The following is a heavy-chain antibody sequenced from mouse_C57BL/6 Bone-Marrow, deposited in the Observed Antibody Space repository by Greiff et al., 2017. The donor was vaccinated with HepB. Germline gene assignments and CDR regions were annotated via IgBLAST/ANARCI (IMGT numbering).Heavy chain of an antibody. CDR3: ARGYGSSYVYWYFDV. Sequence: QVQLQQSGAELARPGASVKLSCKASGYTFTSYGISWVKQRTGQGLEWIGEIYPRSGNTYYNEKFKGKATLTADKSSSTAYMELRSLTSEDSAVYFCARGYGSSYVYWYFDVWGTGTTVTVSS. J-gene: IGHJ1*03. D-gene: IGHD1-1*01. CDR1: GYTFTSYG. V-gene: IGHV1-81*01. CDR2: IYPRSGNT.